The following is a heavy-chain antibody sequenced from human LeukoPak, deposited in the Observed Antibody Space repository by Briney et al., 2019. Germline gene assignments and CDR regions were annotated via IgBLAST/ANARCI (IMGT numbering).Heavy chain of an antibody. CDR3: AKAHCSSTSCHFDY. D-gene: IGHD2-2*01. CDR2: IKQDGSEK. V-gene: IGHV3-7*03. Sequence: PGGSLRLSCAASGFTFSSYWMSWVRQAPGKGLEWVANIKQDGSEKYYVDSVKGRFTISRDNAKNSLYLQMNSLRAEDTALYYCAKAHCSSTSCHFDYWGQGTLVTVSS. CDR1: GFTFSSYW. J-gene: IGHJ4*02.